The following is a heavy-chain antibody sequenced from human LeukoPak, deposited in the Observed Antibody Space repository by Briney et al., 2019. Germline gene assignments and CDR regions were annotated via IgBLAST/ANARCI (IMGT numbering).Heavy chain of an antibody. J-gene: IGHJ3*01. V-gene: IGHV3-23*01. CDR2: ISGTGDTT. CDR1: GFSFSSYA. Sequence: PGGSLRLSCAASGFSFSSYAMTWVRQAPGKGLEWVSGISGTGDTTYYADSGKGRFTSSRDNSRNTVELQMNSLRADDTAVYYCAKRDNNDYYTGLHVFDVWGQGTMVTV. CDR3: AKRDNNDYYTGLHVFDV. D-gene: IGHD3-22*01.